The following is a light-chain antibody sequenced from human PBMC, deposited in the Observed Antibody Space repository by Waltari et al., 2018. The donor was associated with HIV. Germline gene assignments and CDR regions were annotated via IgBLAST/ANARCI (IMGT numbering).Light chain of an antibody. V-gene: IGLV2-14*01. CDR2: AVI. Sequence: QSALTQPASVSGSPGQSITISCPGTSGDVGGHNSVSWSQQHPGKAPKLMIYAVINRPSGVFNRFSGSKSANTASLTISGLQAEDEADYYCSSRTSGNSCYVFGTGTRLTV. J-gene: IGLJ1*01. CDR1: SGDVGGHNS. CDR3: SSRTSGNSCYV.